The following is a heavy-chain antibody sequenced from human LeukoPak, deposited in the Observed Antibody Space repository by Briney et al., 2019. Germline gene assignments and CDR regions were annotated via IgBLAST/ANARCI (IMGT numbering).Heavy chain of an antibody. J-gene: IGHJ4*02. Sequence: ASVKVSCKTPGYTFTAYYMHWVRQAPGQGLEWMGCINPNSGDTIYAHNFQARVSMTRDTSISTAYMELSSLRSDDTAVYYCARGGDGYNRRFDYWGQGTLVTVSS. CDR3: ARGGDGYNRRFDY. V-gene: IGHV1-2*02. D-gene: IGHD5-24*01. CDR1: GYTFTAYY. CDR2: INPNSGDT.